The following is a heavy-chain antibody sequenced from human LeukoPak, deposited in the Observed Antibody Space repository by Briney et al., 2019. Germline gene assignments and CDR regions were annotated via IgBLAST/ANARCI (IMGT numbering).Heavy chain of an antibody. CDR2: IKQDGSMK. J-gene: IGHJ5*02. V-gene: IGHV3-7*01. D-gene: IGHD2-2*01. CDR1: GFTFSRYW. CDR3: ARSRVPYNWFDP. Sequence: PGGSLRLSCVASGFTFSRYWMSWVRQAPGKGLEWVANIKQDGSMKYYVDSVKGRFTISRDNAKNSLNLQMNSLRAEDTAVYYCARSRVPYNWFDPWGQGTLVTVSS.